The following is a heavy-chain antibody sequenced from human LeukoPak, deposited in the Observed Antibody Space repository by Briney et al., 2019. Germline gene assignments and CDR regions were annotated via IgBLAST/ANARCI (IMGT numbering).Heavy chain of an antibody. V-gene: IGHV3-74*01. D-gene: IGHD4-17*01. CDR3: ASLSMVTPFDY. Sequence: GGSLRLSCAASGFTFTSYWMHWVRHAPGKGLVWVSRINSDGSSTSYADSVKGQFTISRDNAKNTLYLQMNSLRAEDTAVYYCASLSMVTPFDYWGQGTLVTVSS. J-gene: IGHJ4*02. CDR1: GFTFTSYW. CDR2: INSDGSST.